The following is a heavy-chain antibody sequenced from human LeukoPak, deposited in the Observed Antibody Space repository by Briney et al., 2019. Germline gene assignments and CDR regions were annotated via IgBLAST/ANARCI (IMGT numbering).Heavy chain of an antibody. J-gene: IGHJ4*02. V-gene: IGHV1-18*01. CDR3: ARATTLKYSTADY. Sequence: ASVKVSCKASGYTFIGNGITWVRQAPGQGLEWMGWINGYNGNTAYAQMLAGRFTMTTDTSTSTAYMELRSLRSDDTAVYYCARATTLKYSTADYWGQGTLVTVSS. CDR2: INGYNGNT. D-gene: IGHD4-11*01. CDR1: GYTFIGNG.